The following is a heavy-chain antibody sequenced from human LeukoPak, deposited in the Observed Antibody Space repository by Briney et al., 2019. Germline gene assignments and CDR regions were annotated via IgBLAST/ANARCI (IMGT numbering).Heavy chain of an antibody. V-gene: IGHV4-4*07. CDR1: GGSISSYY. CDR3: ARGRGGETYYYDSSGRNWFDP. J-gene: IGHJ5*02. D-gene: IGHD3-22*01. Sequence: PSETLSLTCTVSGGSISSYYWSWIRQPAGKGLEWIGRIYTSGSTNYNPSLKSRVTISVDTSKNQFSLKLSSVTAADTAVYYCARGRGGETYYYDSSGRNWFDPWGQGTLVAVSS. CDR2: IYTSGST.